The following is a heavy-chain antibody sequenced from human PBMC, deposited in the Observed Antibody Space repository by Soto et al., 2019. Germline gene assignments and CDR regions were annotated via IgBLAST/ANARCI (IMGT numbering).Heavy chain of an antibody. V-gene: IGHV3-53*01. Sequence: AGGSLRLSCAASGFTVSSNYMSWVRQAPGKGLEWVSVIYSGGSTYYADSVKGRFTISRDNSKNTLYLQMNSLRAEDTAVYYCARGERIQLWSYYFDYWGQGTLVTVSS. CDR2: IYSGGST. CDR1: GFTVSSNY. J-gene: IGHJ4*02. D-gene: IGHD5-18*01. CDR3: ARGERIQLWSYYFDY.